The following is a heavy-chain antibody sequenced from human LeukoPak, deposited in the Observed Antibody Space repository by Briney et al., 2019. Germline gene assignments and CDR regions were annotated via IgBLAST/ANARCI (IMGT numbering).Heavy chain of an antibody. V-gene: IGHV3-15*01. CDR2: IKSKTDGGTT. CDR1: GFTFNDAW. D-gene: IGHD6-19*01. CDR3: TTTLAVAGTSMGY. J-gene: IGHJ4*02. Sequence: GGSLRLSCAASGFTFNDAWMTWVRQAPGKGLEWVGRIKSKTDGGTTDYAAPVKGRFTISRDDSNTTLYLQMNSLKTEATAVYYCTTTLAVAGTSMGYWGQGTLVTVSS.